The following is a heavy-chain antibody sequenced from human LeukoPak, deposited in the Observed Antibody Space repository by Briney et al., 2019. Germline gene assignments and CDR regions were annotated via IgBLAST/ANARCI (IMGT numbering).Heavy chain of an antibody. CDR1: GFTFSSYS. D-gene: IGHD3-22*01. J-gene: IGHJ6*03. CDR2: ISSSSSYI. Sequence: PGGSLRLSCAASGFTFSSYSMNWVRQAPGKGLEWVSSISSSSSYIYYADSVKGRFTISRDNAKNSLYLQMNSLRAEDTAVYYCARESITMTEYYMDVWGKGTTVTVSS. V-gene: IGHV3-21*01. CDR3: ARESITMTEYYMDV.